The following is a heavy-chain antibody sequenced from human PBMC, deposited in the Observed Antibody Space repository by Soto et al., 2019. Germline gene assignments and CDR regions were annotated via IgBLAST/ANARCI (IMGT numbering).Heavy chain of an antibody. CDR2: INWNGDST. CDR1: GFTFDDFG. V-gene: IGHV3-20*04. D-gene: IGHD1-26*01. CDR3: ARPYSGSHLPFYAFDI. J-gene: IGHJ3*02. Sequence: GGSLRLSCAASGFTFDDFGMSWVRQAPGKGLEWVSGINWNGDSTGYTDSVKGRFTIYRDNARNSLYLQMNSLRVEYRALYYWARPYSGSHLPFYAFDIWGQWKMVTVSS.